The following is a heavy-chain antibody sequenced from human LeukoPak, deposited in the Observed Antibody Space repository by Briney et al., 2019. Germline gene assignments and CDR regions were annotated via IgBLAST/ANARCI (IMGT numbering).Heavy chain of an antibody. CDR3: AKAGGSYSKIDY. J-gene: IGHJ4*02. CDR2: ISSSGGST. V-gene: IGHV3-23*01. CDR1: GFTFSSYA. D-gene: IGHD1-26*01. Sequence: PGGSLRLSCAASGFTFSSYAMSWVRQAPGKGLEWVSGISSSGGSTYYADSLKGRFTISRDNSKNTLYLQISSLRAEETAVYYCAKAGGSYSKIDYWGQGTLVTVSS.